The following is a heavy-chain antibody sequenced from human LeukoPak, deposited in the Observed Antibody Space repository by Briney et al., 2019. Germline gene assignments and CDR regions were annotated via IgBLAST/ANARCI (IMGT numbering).Heavy chain of an antibody. CDR3: ARDILARDGYNSGLNWFDL. V-gene: IGHV4-39*07. CDR1: GGSISSSSYY. Sequence: SETLSLTCTVSGGSISSSSYYWGWVRQPRGKGLEWIVSIYYSGSTYYNPSLKSRVTISVDTSKNQFSLKLSSVTAADTAVYYCARDILARDGYNSGLNWFDLWGQGTLVTVSS. D-gene: IGHD5-24*01. J-gene: IGHJ5*02. CDR2: IYYSGST.